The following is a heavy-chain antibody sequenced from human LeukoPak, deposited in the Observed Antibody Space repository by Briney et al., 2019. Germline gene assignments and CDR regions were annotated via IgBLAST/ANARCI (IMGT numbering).Heavy chain of an antibody. Sequence: GASVKVSCKASGYTFTSYYMHWVRQAPGQGLEWMGIINPSGGSTSYAQKFQGRVTMTRDTSTSTVYMELSSLRSGDTAVYYCARDREPYYYDSSGLSIWGQGTLVTVSS. CDR2: INPSGGST. D-gene: IGHD3-22*01. J-gene: IGHJ4*02. CDR1: GYTFTSYY. V-gene: IGHV1-46*01. CDR3: ARDREPYYYDSSGLSI.